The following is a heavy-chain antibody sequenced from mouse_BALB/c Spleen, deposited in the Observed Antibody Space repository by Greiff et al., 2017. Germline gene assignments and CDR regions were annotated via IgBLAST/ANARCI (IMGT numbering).Heavy chain of an antibody. J-gene: IGHJ2*01. Sequence: QVQLQQSGAELMKPGASVKISCKATGYTFSSYWIEWVKQRPGHGLEWIGEILPGSGSTNYNEKFKGKATFTADTSSNTAYMQLSSLTSEDSAVYYCARGDGYLYYFDYWGQGTTLTVSS. D-gene: IGHD2-3*01. CDR2: ILPGSGST. CDR1: GYTFSSYW. CDR3: ARGDGYLYYFDY. V-gene: IGHV1-9*01.